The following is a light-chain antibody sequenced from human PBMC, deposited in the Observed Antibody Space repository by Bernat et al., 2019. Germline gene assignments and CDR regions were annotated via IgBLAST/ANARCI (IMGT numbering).Light chain of an antibody. V-gene: IGKV1-39*01. CDR3: QQSHTFPRT. Sequence: DIQMTQSPSSLSAFVGDRVTITCRASQSIGSYLNWYQQYPGKAPKLLIYTASTLQSGVPSRFRGSGSGSVFTLTINSLVPEDSAAYYCQQSHTFPRTFGQGTKVEV. J-gene: IGKJ1*01. CDR2: TAS. CDR1: QSIGSY.